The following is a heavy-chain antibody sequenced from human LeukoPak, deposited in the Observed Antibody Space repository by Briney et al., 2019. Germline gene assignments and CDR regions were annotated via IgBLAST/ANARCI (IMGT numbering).Heavy chain of an antibody. CDR2: IWYDGSNK. V-gene: IGHV3-33*01. J-gene: IGHJ4*02. D-gene: IGHD4-23*01. CDR1: GFTFSSYG. CDR3: ARGSYYGGNGGYGY. Sequence: GGSLRLSCAASGFTFSSYGMHWVRQAPGKGLEWVAVIWYDGSNKYYADSVKGRFTISRDNSKNTLYLQMNSLRAEDTAVYYCARGSYYGGNGGYGYWGQGTLVTVSS.